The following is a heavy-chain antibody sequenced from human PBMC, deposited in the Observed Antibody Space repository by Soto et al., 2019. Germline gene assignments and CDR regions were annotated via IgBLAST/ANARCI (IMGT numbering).Heavy chain of an antibody. CDR1: GFTFISYG. CDR3: ARDFGGSGYFDY. Sequence: GGSLRLSCASSGFTFISYGMHWVRQAPGKGLEWVAVIWYDGSNKYYADSVKGRFTISRDNSKNTLYLQMNSLRAEDTAVYYCARDFGGSGYFDYWGQGTLVTVSS. CDR2: IWYDGSNK. D-gene: IGHD3-16*01. J-gene: IGHJ4*02. V-gene: IGHV3-33*01.